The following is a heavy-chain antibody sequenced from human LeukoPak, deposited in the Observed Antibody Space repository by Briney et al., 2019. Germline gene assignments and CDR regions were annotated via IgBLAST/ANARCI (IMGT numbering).Heavy chain of an antibody. CDR1: GFTFSSYA. Sequence: GGSLRLSCAASGFTFSSYAMSWVRQAPGKGLEWVSAISGSGGSTYYADSVKGRFTISRDNSKNTLYLQMNSLRAEDTAVYYCARAVAGRYYYYYMDVWGKGTTVTISS. CDR2: ISGSGGST. CDR3: ARAVAGRYYYYYMDV. V-gene: IGHV3-23*01. J-gene: IGHJ6*03. D-gene: IGHD6-19*01.